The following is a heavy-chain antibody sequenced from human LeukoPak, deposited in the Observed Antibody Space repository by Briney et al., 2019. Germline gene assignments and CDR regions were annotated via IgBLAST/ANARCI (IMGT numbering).Heavy chain of an antibody. V-gene: IGHV1-18*01. CDR3: ARSKGYCSSTSCYVADY. CDR2: ISAYNGNT. J-gene: IGHJ4*02. D-gene: IGHD2-2*01. Sequence: ASVKVSCKASGYTFTSYGISWVRQAPGQGLEWMGWISAYNGNTNYAQKLQGRVTMTTDTSTSTAYMELRSLRPDDTAVYYCARSKGYCSSTSCYVADYWGQGTLVTVSS. CDR1: GYTFTSYG.